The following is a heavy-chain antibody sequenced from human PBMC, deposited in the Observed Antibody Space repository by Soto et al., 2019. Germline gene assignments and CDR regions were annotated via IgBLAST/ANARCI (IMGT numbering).Heavy chain of an antibody. CDR2: INPSGGST. CDR3: AREGRSSYSSGWYYFDY. D-gene: IGHD6-19*01. V-gene: IGHV1-46*01. Sequence: ASVKVSCKASGYTFTSYYMHWVRQAPRQGLEWMGIINPSGGSTSYAQKFQGRVTMTRDTSTSTVCMELSSLRSEDTAVYYCAREGRSSYSSGWYYFDYWGQGTLVTVSS. CDR1: GYTFTSYY. J-gene: IGHJ4*02.